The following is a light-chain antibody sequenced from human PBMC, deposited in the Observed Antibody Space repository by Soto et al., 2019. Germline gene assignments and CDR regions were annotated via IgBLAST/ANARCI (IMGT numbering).Light chain of an antibody. V-gene: IGLV7-46*01. CDR2: ETS. CDR1: TVAVTSGHY. J-gene: IGLJ2*01. CDR3: LLSYPTNRV. Sequence: QAVVTQEPSLTVSPGGTVTLTCASSTVAVTSGHYPYWFQQKPGQAPRTLIYETSTKQSWTPARFSGSPLGGKAVLTLSGAHPEDEAEYYCLLSYPTNRVFGGGTKLTVL.